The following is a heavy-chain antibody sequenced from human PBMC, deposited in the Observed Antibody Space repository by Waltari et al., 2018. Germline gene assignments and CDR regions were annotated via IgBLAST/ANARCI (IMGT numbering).Heavy chain of an antibody. V-gene: IGHV1-69*01. J-gene: IGHJ6*02. CDR3: ARVGGSYLGVDYFYYNMDV. CDR1: GGTFHHYA. Sequence: QVQLVQSGAEVKKPGSSVKVSCQASGGTFHHYAIPWLRQAPGQGLEWMGGIIPFLHTSNYAQKFQGRCTITADGSTSTAYMELSGLRSEDTAVYFCARVGGSYLGVDYFYYNMDVWGQGTSVTVSS. CDR2: IIPFLHTS. D-gene: IGHD1-26*01.